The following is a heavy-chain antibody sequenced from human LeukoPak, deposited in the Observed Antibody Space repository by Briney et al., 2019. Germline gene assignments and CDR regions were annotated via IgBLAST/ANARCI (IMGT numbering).Heavy chain of an antibody. CDR3: ARDRPNYYGSDGHYYRRDGDY. V-gene: IGHV3-23*01. CDR2: ITSPGEST. D-gene: IGHD3-22*01. J-gene: IGHJ4*02. CDR1: GFTFSIYA. Sequence: GGSRRLSCAASGFTFSIYAMSWVRQAPGKGLQWVSSITSPGESTWYVDSVKGRFTITRDNSENTLYLQMHSLRAEDTAVYYCARDRPNYYGSDGHYYRRDGDYWGRGTLVSVSS.